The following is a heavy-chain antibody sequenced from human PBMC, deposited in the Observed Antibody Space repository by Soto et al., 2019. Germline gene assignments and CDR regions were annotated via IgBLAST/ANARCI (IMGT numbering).Heavy chain of an antibody. V-gene: IGHV1-18*03. CDR2: ISAYNGNT. J-gene: IGHJ4*02. CDR1: GYTFTSYG. CDR3: ARVGAEWELLRSFDY. Sequence: ASVKVSCKASGYTFTSYGISWVRQAPGQGLEWMGWISAYNGNTNYAQKLQGRVTMTTDTSTSTAYMELRSLRSDDMAVYYCARVGAEWELLRSFDYWGQGTLVTVSS. D-gene: IGHD1-26*01.